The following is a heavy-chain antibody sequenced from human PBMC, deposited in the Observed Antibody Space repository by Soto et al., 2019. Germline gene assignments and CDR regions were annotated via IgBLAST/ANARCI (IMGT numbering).Heavy chain of an antibody. V-gene: IGHV1-46*01. CDR3: ARALYDTDSLPVGAAARYYAMDV. CDR2: INPRGGRT. J-gene: IGHJ6*02. D-gene: IGHD6-25*01. CDR1: QYNFTNYC. Sequence: QVQLVQSGAEVKKPGASVKVSCKASQYNFTNYCVHWVRQAPGQGLEWMGIINPRGGRTNYAQRFQGRVSMTRDTSTSTVYMELSSLRSEDTAVYYCARALYDTDSLPVGAAARYYAMDVWGLGTTVTVSS.